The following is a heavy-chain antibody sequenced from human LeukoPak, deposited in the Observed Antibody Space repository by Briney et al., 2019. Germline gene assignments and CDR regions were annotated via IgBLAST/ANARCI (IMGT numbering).Heavy chain of an antibody. CDR3: AREVPGGYFDY. Sequence: GSLRLSCAASGLIFSDYYMSWIRQPPGKGLEWIGYIYYSGTTYYNPSLKSRVTISLDTSNNQFSLKLSSVTAADTAVYYCAREVPGGYFDYWGQGALVTVSS. D-gene: IGHD3-16*01. J-gene: IGHJ4*02. V-gene: IGHV4-59*12. CDR2: IYYSGTT. CDR1: GLIFSDYY.